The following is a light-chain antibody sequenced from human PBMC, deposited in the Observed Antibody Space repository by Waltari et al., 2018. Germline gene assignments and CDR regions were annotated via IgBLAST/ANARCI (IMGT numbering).Light chain of an antibody. Sequence: QSVLTQPPSVSAAPGQTVTISCSADSSKIGNNYVSWYQHFPGTAPKLLIYENNRRPSGIPDRFSGSMSGTSATLGITGLQTGDEADYYCGTWDASLGGIFGTGTKVTVL. V-gene: IGLV1-51*02. CDR1: SSKIGNNY. J-gene: IGLJ1*01. CDR2: ENN. CDR3: GTWDASLGGI.